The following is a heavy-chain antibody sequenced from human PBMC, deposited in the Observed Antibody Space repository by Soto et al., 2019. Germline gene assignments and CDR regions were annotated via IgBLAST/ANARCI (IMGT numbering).Heavy chain of an antibody. V-gene: IGHV4-59*11. D-gene: IGHD2-15*01. CDR3: ARLYCSGGTCGEFDY. J-gene: IGHJ4*02. CDR1: GGSLRTHY. Sequence: PSETLSLTCTVSGGSLRTHYWSWIRQPPGKGLEWIGYIYYSGGTNYNPSLKSRIALSVDTSKNQISLTLRSVTAADTAIYYCARLYCSGGTCGEFDYLGQRTLVTGS. CDR2: IYYSGGT.